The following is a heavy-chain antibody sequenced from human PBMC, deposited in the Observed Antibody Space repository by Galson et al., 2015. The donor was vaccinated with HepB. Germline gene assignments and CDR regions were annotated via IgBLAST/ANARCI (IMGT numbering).Heavy chain of an antibody. CDR3: ARDGVSDSGWYTRLQY. J-gene: IGHJ1*01. V-gene: IGHV6-1*01. Sequence: CAISGDSVFSSRAAWSWIRQSPSGDLEWLGRTYYRSKWYNEYAVSVKGRITISPDTFKNQFSLQLNSVTPEDTAVYYCARDGVSDSGWYTRLQYWGEGTLVTVSS. CDR2: TYYRSKWYN. D-gene: IGHD6-19*01. CDR1: GDSVFSSRAA.